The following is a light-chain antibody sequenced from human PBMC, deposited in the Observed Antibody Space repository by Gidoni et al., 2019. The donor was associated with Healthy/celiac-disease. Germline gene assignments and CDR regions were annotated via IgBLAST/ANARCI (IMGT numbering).Light chain of an antibody. CDR3: QQRSNWPPIT. V-gene: IGKV3-11*01. J-gene: IGKJ5*01. CDR2: DAS. Sequence: EIVLTQSPATLSLSPGERATLSCRASQSVSSYLAWYHQKPGQAPRLLIYDASNRATGIPARFSGSGSGTDFTLTISSLEPEDFAVYYCQQRSNWPPITFGQXTRLEIK. CDR1: QSVSSY.